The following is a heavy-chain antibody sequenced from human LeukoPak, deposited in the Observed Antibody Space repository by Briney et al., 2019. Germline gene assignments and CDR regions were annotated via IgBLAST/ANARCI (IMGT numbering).Heavy chain of an antibody. V-gene: IGHV3-20*01. D-gene: IGHD3-22*01. CDR2: INWNGGST. J-gene: IGHJ3*02. Sequence: GGSLRLSCAASGFTFDDYGMSWVRQAPGKGLEWVSGINWNGGSTGYADSVKGRFTISRDNAKNSLYLQVNSLRAEDTALYHCARAPRNYYDSSGYYRAAFDIWGQGTMVTVSS. CDR1: GFTFDDYG. CDR3: ARAPRNYYDSSGYYRAAFDI.